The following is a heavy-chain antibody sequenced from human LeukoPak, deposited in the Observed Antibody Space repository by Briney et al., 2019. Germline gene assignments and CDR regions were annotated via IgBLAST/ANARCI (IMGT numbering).Heavy chain of an antibody. CDR2: ISYDGSNK. D-gene: IGHD6-19*01. CDR3: ARESSG. V-gene: IGHV3-30-3*01. CDR1: GFTFSSYA. J-gene: IGHJ4*02. Sequence: GGSLRLSCAASGFTFSSYAMHWVRQAPGKGLEWVAVISYDGSNKYYADSVKGRFTISRDNSKNTLYLQMNSLRAEDTAVYYCARESSGWGQGTLVTVSS.